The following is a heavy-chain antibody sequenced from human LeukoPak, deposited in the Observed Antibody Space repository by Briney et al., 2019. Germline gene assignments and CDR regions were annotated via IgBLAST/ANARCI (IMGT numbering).Heavy chain of an antibody. J-gene: IGHJ4*02. CDR3: ARDTTSGWQHDY. V-gene: IGHV3-66*01. CDR2: IFSGGST. CDR1: GFTVGINY. Sequence: GSSLRLSCAVSGFTVGINYMSWVRQAPGKGLEWVSVIFSGGSTFYADSVKGRFTISRDSSKNILYLQMSSLRADDTAVYYCARDTTSGWQHDYWGQGTLVTVSS. D-gene: IGHD6-19*01.